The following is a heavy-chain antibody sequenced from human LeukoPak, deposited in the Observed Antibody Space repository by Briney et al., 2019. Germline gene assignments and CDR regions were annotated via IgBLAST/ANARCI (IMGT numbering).Heavy chain of an antibody. CDR2: ISSSSSYI. CDR3: ARTNSSGWLADYYYYYGMDV. V-gene: IGHV3-21*01. D-gene: IGHD6-19*01. Sequence: GGSLRLSCAAFGFTFSSYSMNWVRQAPGKGLEWVSSISSSSSYIYYADSVKGRFTISRDNAKNSLYLQMNSLRAEDTAVYYCARTNSSGWLADYYYYYGMDVWGQGTTVTVSS. CDR1: GFTFSSYS. J-gene: IGHJ6*02.